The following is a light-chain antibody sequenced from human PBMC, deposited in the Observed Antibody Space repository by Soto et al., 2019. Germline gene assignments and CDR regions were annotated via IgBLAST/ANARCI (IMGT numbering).Light chain of an antibody. V-gene: IGKV3-15*01. Sequence: VITQSPATLSVSAGERSPLPCRASQSVGSNVAWYQQKPGQAPRLLIYGASTRAIGIPVRFSGRGSGTEFTLTSSSLKSEEFAVYCGQQYDNWPQTFGQGTKVDIK. J-gene: IGKJ1*01. CDR1: QSVGSN. CDR3: QQYDNWPQT. CDR2: GAS.